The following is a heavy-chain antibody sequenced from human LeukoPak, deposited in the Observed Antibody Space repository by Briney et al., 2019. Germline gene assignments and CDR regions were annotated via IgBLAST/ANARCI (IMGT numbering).Heavy chain of an antibody. J-gene: IGHJ4*02. CDR3: ARGPWFGTSPYDY. Sequence: PSETLSLTCTVSGVSISSSSYYWGWIRQPPGKGLESIGYIYYSGSTNYNPSLKSRVTISVDTSKNQFSLKLSSVTAADTAVYYCARGPWFGTSPYDYWGQGTLVTVSS. CDR2: IYYSGST. V-gene: IGHV4-61*05. D-gene: IGHD3-10*01. CDR1: GVSISSSSYY.